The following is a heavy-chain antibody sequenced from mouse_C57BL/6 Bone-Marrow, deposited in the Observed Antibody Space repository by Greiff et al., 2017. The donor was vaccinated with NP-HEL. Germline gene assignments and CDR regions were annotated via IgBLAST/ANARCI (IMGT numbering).Heavy chain of an antibody. CDR3: TGYCSNNYAMDY. Sequence: EVQLLESGGGLVQPGGSMKLSCVASGFTFSNYWMNWVRQSPEKGLEWVAQIRLKSDNYATHYAESVKGRFTISRDAFKSSVYLQVNNLRDEDTGIYYCTGYCSNNYAMDYGGQGTSVTASS. D-gene: IGHD2-5*01. J-gene: IGHJ4*01. V-gene: IGHV6-3*01. CDR2: IRLKSDNYAT. CDR1: GFTFSNYW.